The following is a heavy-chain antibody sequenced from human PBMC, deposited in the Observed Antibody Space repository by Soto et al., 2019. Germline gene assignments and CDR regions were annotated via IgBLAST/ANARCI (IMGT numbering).Heavy chain of an antibody. CDR3: ARDHSWGYSYVDY. V-gene: IGHV4-4*02. D-gene: IGHD5-18*01. CDR2: IYHTGCR. Sequence: PSETLSLTCFVSGDSINNTYWWIWVRQAPGKGLEWIWEIYHTGCRSYMPSLRGRITLSVDTSKNQFSLKLTSLTAADTAVYYCARDHSWGYSYVDYLGQGTMVTVSS. CDR1: GDSINNTYW. J-gene: IGHJ4*02.